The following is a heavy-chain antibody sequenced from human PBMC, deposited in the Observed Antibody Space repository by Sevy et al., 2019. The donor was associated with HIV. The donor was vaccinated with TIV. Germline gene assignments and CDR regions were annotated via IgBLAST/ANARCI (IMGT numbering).Heavy chain of an antibody. V-gene: IGHV3-23*01. CDR2: ISGSGGSGDKT. D-gene: IGHD3-22*01. CDR1: GFTFSNYA. Sequence: GGSLRLSCAASGFTFSNYAMNWVRQAPGKGLEWVSGISGSGGSGDKTNYADSVKGRFTISRDNSKNTLYLQMNSLRAEDTAVYYCAAQTLYDSSGYYYAIDAFDIWGQGTMVTVSS. J-gene: IGHJ3*02. CDR3: AAQTLYDSSGYYYAIDAFDI.